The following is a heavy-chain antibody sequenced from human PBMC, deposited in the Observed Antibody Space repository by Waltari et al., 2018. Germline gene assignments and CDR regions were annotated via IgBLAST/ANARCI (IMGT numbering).Heavy chain of an antibody. Sequence: QVQLQESGPGLVKPSGTLSLPCAVSGDSISSNYWWGWVRQSPGKGLEWIGQVHHSGRTHYNPSLQSRVTISVDKSKNQFSLNLNSVTAADTAVYYCAGDRAIGLFFDYWGQGTLVTVSS. J-gene: IGHJ4*02. D-gene: IGHD2-2*01. CDR2: VHHSGRT. CDR3: AGDRAIGLFFDY. V-gene: IGHV4-4*02. CDR1: GDSISSNYW.